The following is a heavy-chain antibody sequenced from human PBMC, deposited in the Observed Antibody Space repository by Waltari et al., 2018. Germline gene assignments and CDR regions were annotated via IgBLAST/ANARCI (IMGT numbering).Heavy chain of an antibody. J-gene: IGHJ4*02. Sequence: QVQLVQSGAEGKKPGSSVKVSCKASGGTFSRYAISWVRQAPGQGREWMGGIIPIFGTANYAQKFQGRVTITTDESTSTAYMELSSLRSEDTAVYYCARDKPVWYDSSGYYWGGIDYWGQGTLVTVSS. V-gene: IGHV1-69*05. D-gene: IGHD3-22*01. CDR3: ARDKPVWYDSSGYYWGGIDY. CDR2: IIPIFGTA. CDR1: GGTFSRYA.